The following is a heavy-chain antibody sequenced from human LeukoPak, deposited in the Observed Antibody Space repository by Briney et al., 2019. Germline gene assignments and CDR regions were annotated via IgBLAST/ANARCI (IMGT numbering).Heavy chain of an antibody. CDR2: IIPILGIA. D-gene: IGHD6-13*01. J-gene: IGHJ5*02. Sequence: SVKVSCKASGGAFSSYTISWVRQAPGQGLEWMGRIIPILGIANYAQKFQGRVTITADKSTSTAYMELSSLGSEDTAVYYCARDQQGDSSSWYWGNNWFDPWGQGTLVTVSS. CDR3: ARDQQGDSSSWYWGNNWFDP. V-gene: IGHV1-69*04. CDR1: GGAFSSYT.